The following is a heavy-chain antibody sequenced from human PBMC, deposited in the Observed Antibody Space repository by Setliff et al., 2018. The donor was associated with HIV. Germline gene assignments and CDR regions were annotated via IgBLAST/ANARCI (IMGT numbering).Heavy chain of an antibody. D-gene: IGHD4-4*01. Sequence: PSETLSLTCSVYGGSISRGGRYWGWIRQHPGRGLEWLGYVYYTGESFYKPSLGGRVTILQDKSKNLFSLELRSVTAADTAVYYCASPTVGGASPFDSWGPGTLVTVSS. CDR2: VYYTGES. CDR3: ASPTVGGASPFDS. J-gene: IGHJ4*02. V-gene: IGHV4-31*03. CDR1: GGSISRGGRY.